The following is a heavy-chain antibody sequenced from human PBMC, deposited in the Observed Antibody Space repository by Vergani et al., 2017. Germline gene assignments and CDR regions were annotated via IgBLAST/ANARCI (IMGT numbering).Heavy chain of an antibody. D-gene: IGHD5-24*01. CDR2: IDYEGTTK. Sequence: VQLVESGGGVVQRGGSLRLSCAASGFTFSNYAMHWVRQAPGKGPEWLAFIDYEGTTKYYADSVRGRFIVSRDNSKNTLYLQMNSLRVEDTAVYYCGRGSDNYNWGQGTLVTVSS. J-gene: IGHJ4*02. CDR1: GFTFSNYA. CDR3: GRGSDNYN. V-gene: IGHV3-30*02.